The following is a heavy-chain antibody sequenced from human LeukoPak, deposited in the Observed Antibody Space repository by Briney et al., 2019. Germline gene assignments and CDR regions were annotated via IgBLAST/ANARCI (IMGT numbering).Heavy chain of an antibody. D-gene: IGHD6-19*01. CDR1: GFTFSSYG. CDR2: IWYDGSNK. CDR3: ARDSSGWPTAYFDY. Sequence: SGGSLRLSCATSGFTFSSYGMHWVRQTPGKGLEWVAVIWYDGSNKYYADSVKGRFTISRDNSKNTLYLQMNSLRAEDTAVYYCARDSSGWPTAYFDYWGQGTLVTVSS. V-gene: IGHV3-33*01. J-gene: IGHJ4*02.